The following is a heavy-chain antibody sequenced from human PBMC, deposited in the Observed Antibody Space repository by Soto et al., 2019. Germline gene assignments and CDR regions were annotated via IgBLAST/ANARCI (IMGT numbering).Heavy chain of an antibody. V-gene: IGHV4-59*01. CDR3: ARGPRFYDSSGYLVMECYFDY. Sequence: PSETLSLTCTVSGGSISSYYWSWIRQPPGKGLEWIGYIYYSGSTNYNPSLKSRVTISVDTSKNQFSLKLSSVTAADTAVYYCARGPRFYDSSGYLVMECYFDYWGQGTLVTVSS. CDR1: GGSISSYY. J-gene: IGHJ4*02. D-gene: IGHD3-22*01. CDR2: IYYSGST.